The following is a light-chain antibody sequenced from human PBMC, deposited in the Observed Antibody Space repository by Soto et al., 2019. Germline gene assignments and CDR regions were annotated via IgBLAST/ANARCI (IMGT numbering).Light chain of an antibody. Sequence: DIQMTQSPSSLSASVGDRVIITCRASQGIGNDLAWYQQKPGTVPKLLIYSASTLQSGAPSRFSGSGSGTDFTLTISSLQPEDVATYYCQKYNNVPATFGQGTRLEIK. CDR2: SAS. CDR1: QGIGND. CDR3: QKYNNVPAT. J-gene: IGKJ5*01. V-gene: IGKV1-27*01.